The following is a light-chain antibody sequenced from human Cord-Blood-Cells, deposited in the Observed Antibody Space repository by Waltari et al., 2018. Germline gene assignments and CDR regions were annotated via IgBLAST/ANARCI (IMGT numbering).Light chain of an antibody. CDR2: AAS. Sequence: DRVTSTCRASQSISSYLNWYQQKPGKAPKLLIYAASSLQSGVPSRFSGSGSGTDFTLTISSLQPEDFATYYCQQSYSTPYTFGQGTKLEIK. CDR3: QQSYSTPYT. V-gene: IGKV1-39*01. CDR1: QSISSY. J-gene: IGKJ2*01.